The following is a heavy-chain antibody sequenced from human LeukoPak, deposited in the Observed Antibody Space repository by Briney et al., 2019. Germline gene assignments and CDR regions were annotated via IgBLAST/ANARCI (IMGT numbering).Heavy chain of an antibody. CDR3: ARHGRVSCSGGSCPTQLDY. J-gene: IGHJ4*02. CDR2: IYYSGST. Sequence: SETLSLTCTVSGGSISSYYWSWVRQPPGKGLEWIGYIYYSGSTNYNPSLKSRVTISVDTTKNQFSLKLSSVTAADTAVYYCARHGRVSCSGGSCPTQLDYWGQGTLITVSS. V-gene: IGHV4-59*08. D-gene: IGHD2-15*01. CDR1: GGSISSYY.